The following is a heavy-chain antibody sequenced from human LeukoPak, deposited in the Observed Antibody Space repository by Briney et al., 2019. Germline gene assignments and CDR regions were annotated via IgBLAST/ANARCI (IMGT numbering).Heavy chain of an antibody. CDR2: IYYSGST. J-gene: IGHJ6*02. D-gene: IGHD3-16*01. V-gene: IGHV4-59*01. CDR3: AGGRPDYYYGMDV. Sequence: PSETLSLTCTVSGGSISSYYWSWIRQPPGKGLEWIGYIYYSGSTNYNPSLKSRVTISVDTSKNQFSLKLSSVTAADTAVYYCAGGRPDYYYGMDVWGQGTTVTVSS. CDR1: GGSISSYY.